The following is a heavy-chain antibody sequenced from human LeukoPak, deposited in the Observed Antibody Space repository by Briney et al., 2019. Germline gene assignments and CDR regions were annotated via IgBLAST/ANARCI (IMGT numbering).Heavy chain of an antibody. CDR2: IYHSGST. V-gene: IGHV4-4*02. CDR3: AYRGYLNWFDP. D-gene: IGHD5-18*01. J-gene: IGHJ5*02. CDR1: GGSISSSNW. Sequence: PSGTLSLTCAVSGGSISSSNWWSWVRQPPGKGLEWIGEIYHSGSTNYNPSLKSRVTISVDKPKNQFSLKLSSVTAADTAVYYCAYRGYLNWFDPWGQGTLVTVSS.